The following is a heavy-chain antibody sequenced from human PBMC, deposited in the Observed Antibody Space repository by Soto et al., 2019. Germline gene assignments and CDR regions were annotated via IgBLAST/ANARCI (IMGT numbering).Heavy chain of an antibody. J-gene: IGHJ4*02. D-gene: IGHD6-6*01. Sequence: GGSLRLSCAASGFTFSSYAMHWVRQAPGKGLEWVAVISYDGSKKYYADSVKGRFTISRDNSKNTLYLQMNSLRAEDTAVYYCAREYSSSDYFDYWGQGTLVTVSS. CDR3: AREYSSSDYFDY. CDR2: ISYDGSKK. V-gene: IGHV3-30*04. CDR1: GFTFSSYA.